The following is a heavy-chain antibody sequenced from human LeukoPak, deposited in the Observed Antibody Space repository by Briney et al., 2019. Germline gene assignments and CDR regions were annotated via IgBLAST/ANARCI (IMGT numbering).Heavy chain of an antibody. Sequence: GSLLLSCAASGFSFSTYAMSWVRQAPGKGLEWVSAIICGGGSTYYADSVKGRFTISRDNSKNTLYLQMNSLRAEDTAVYYCARESRSEFSHRSRRAFDIWGQGTMVTVSS. CDR1: GFSFSTYA. D-gene: IGHD1-14*01. CDR2: IICGGGST. J-gene: IGHJ3*02. CDR3: ARESRSEFSHRSRRAFDI. V-gene: IGHV3-23*01.